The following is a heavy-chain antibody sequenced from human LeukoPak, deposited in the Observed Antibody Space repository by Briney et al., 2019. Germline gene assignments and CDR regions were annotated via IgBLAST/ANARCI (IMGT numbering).Heavy chain of an antibody. D-gene: IGHD5/OR15-5a*01. CDR3: AREDNRGVYDDGFDI. J-gene: IGHJ3*02. CDR2: IHSDGNT. V-gene: IGHV3-53*01. CDR1: RFTVSSNF. Sequence: GGSLRLSCAASRFTVSSNFMYWVRQAPGKGLEWVSVIHSDGNTLYADSVEGRFTISRDNFKNPVYLQMSSLRAEDTAVYYCAREDNRGVYDDGFDIWGQGTMVTVSS.